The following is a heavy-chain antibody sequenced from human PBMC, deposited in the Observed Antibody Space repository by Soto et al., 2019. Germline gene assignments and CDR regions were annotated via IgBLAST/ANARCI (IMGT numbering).Heavy chain of an antibody. CDR2: IFYSDSF. J-gene: IGHJ4*02. CDR1: GGSISSGGSY. Sequence: QVQLQESGPGLVKSSQTLSLTCTVSGGSISSGGSYWSWIRQRPGKGLEWIGYIFYSDSFYYSPSHKGRVVILADTSKNQFTLKLSSVTDADTDVYYCARAPETPPIFGVVRPYFFDFWGQGTLVTVSS. D-gene: IGHD3-3*01. CDR3: ARAPETPPIFGVVRPYFFDF. V-gene: IGHV4-31*03.